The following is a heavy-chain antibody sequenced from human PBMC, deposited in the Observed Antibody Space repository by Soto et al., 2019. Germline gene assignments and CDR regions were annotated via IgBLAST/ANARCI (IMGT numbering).Heavy chain of an antibody. Sequence: ASVKVSCKASGYTFTSYGISWVRQAPGQGLEWMGWISAYNGNTNYAQKLQGRVTMTTDTSTSTAYMELRSLRSDDTAVYYCARDQSSGGGSENYYYYYYMDVWGKGTTVTVSS. CDR3: ARDQSSGGGSENYYYYYYMDV. V-gene: IGHV1-18*01. J-gene: IGHJ6*03. CDR1: GYTFTSYG. CDR2: ISAYNGNT. D-gene: IGHD2-15*01.